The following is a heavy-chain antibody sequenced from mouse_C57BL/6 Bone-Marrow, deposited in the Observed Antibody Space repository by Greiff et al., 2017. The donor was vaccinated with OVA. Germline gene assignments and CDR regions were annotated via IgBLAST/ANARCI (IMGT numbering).Heavy chain of an antibody. D-gene: IGHD1-1*01. CDR1: GFTFSDYG. CDR2: ISSGSSTI. Sequence: EVQLMESGGGLVKPGGSLKLSCAASGFTFSDYGMHWVRQAPEKGLEWVAYISSGSSTIYYADTVKGRFTISRDNAKNTLFLQMTSLRSEDTAMYYCARPYYYGSSYVYYFDYWGQGTTLTVSS. V-gene: IGHV5-17*01. J-gene: IGHJ2*01. CDR3: ARPYYYGSSYVYYFDY.